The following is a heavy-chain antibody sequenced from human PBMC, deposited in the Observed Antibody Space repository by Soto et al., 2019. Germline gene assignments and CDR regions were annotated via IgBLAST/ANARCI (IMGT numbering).Heavy chain of an antibody. CDR3: AKDVLRFLEWLAFYGMDV. Sequence: SVKVSCKASGGTFSTYAIGWGRRAPGQGLEWMGGLNPIFRTVTYAQTFQGRVTITADKSTSTAYMELSGLRSEDTAVYYCAKDVLRFLEWLAFYGMDVWGQGTTVTVSS. V-gene: IGHV1-69*06. CDR2: LNPIFRTV. CDR1: GGTFSTYA. J-gene: IGHJ6*02. D-gene: IGHD3-3*01.